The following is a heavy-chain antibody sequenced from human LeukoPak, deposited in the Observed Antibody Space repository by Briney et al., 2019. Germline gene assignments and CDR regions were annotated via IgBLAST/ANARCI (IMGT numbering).Heavy chain of an antibody. Sequence: ASVKVSCKASGYTSTNYAMHWVRQAPGQRLEWMGWINAGNGNTKYSQKFQGRVTVTRDTSASTAYMELSSLRSEDTAVYYCARPDYGDTPPRYWGQGTLVTVSS. J-gene: IGHJ4*02. CDR3: ARPDYGDTPPRY. CDR2: INAGNGNT. V-gene: IGHV1-3*01. CDR1: GYTSTNYA. D-gene: IGHD4-17*01.